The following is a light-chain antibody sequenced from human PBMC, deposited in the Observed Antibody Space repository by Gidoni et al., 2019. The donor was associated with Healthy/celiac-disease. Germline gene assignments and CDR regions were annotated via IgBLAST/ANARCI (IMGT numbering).Light chain of an antibody. CDR1: SSYVGGYNY. CDR2: DVS. CDR3: CSYAGSSYV. V-gene: IGLV2-11*01. Sequence: QSALTQPRSVSGSPGQSVTISCTGTSSYVGGYNYVSWYQQPPGKAPKLMIYDVSKRPSGVPDRFSGSKSGNTASLTISGLQAEDEADYYCCSYAGSSYVFGTGTKV. J-gene: IGLJ1*01.